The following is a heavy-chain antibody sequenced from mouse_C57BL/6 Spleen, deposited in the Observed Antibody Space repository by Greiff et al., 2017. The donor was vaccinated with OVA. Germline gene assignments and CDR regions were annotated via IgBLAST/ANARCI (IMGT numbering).Heavy chain of an antibody. Sequence: VQLQQSGPELVKPGASVKISCKASGYTFTDYYMNWVKQSHGKSLEWIGDINPNNGGTSYNQKFKGKATLTVDKSSSTAYMELRSLTSEDSAVYYCARNYGSSCLFDYWAQGTTLTVSS. D-gene: IGHD1-1*01. CDR1: GYTFTDYY. J-gene: IGHJ2*01. CDR2: INPNNGGT. V-gene: IGHV1-26*01. CDR3: ARNYGSSCLFDY.